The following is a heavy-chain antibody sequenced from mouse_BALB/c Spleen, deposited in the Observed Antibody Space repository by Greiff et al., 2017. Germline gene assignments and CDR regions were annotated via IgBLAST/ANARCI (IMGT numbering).Heavy chain of an antibody. CDR2: ISTYYGDA. J-gene: IGHJ4*01. CDR1: GYTFTDYA. V-gene: IGHV1S137*01. CDR3: ARDYYYGSSLYAMDY. Sequence: VKLVESGAELVRPGVSVKISCKGSGYTFTDYAMHWVKQSHAKSLEWIGVISTYYGDASYNQKFKGKATMTVDKSSSTAYMELARLTSEDSAIYYCARDYYYGSSLYAMDYWGQGTSVTVSS. D-gene: IGHD1-1*01.